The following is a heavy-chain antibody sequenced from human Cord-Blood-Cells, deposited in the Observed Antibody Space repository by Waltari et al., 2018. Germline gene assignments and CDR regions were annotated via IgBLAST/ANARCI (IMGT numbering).Heavy chain of an antibody. V-gene: IGHV3-9*03. CDR2: ISWNSGSI. J-gene: IGHJ3*02. CDR3: AKDSSSWYGDAFDI. Sequence: EVQLVESGGGLVQPGRSLRRSCAASGFTFDDYAMHWVRQAPGKGLEWGSGISWNSGSIGYADSVKGRFTISRDNAKNSLYLQMNSLRAEDMALYYCAKDSSSWYGDAFDIWGQGTMVTVSS. CDR1: GFTFDDYA. D-gene: IGHD6-13*01.